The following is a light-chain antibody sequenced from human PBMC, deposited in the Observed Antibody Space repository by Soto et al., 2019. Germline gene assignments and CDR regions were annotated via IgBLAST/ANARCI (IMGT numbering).Light chain of an antibody. Sequence: EIVMPQSPATLSVSPGESATLSCRASQSVSSSYLAWYQQKPGQAPRLLFYGASSRATGIPDRFSGSGSGTDFTLTISSLEPEDFAVYYCQQRYEWPPITFGQGTRLEIK. CDR3: QQRYEWPPIT. V-gene: IGKV3D-20*02. CDR1: QSVSSSY. J-gene: IGKJ5*01. CDR2: GAS.